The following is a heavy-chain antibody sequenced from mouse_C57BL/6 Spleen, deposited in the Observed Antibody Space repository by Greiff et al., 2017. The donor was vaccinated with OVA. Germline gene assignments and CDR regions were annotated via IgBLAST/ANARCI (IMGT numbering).Heavy chain of an antibody. J-gene: IGHJ2*01. CDR2: ISYDGSN. V-gene: IGHV3-6*01. CDR3: ARDSPHCDY. CDR1: GYSITSGYY. Sequence: EVKVEESGPGLVKPSQSLSLTCSVTGYSITSGYYWNWIRQFPGNKLEWMGYISYDGSNNYNPSLKNRISITRDTSKNQFFLKLNSVTTEDTATYYCARDSPHCDYWGQGTTLTVSS.